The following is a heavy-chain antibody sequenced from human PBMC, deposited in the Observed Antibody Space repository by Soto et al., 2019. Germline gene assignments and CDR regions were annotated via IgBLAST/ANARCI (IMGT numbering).Heavy chain of an antibody. CDR3: ARVGHYYGSGTTYDY. CDR2: INAGNGNT. J-gene: IGHJ4*02. Sequence: ASVKVSCKASGYTFTSYAMHWVRQAPGQRLEWMGWINAGNGNTKYSQKFQGRVTITRDTSASTAYMELSSLRSEDTAVYYCARVGHYYGSGTTYDYWGQGTLVTVYS. CDR1: GYTFTSYA. D-gene: IGHD3-10*01. V-gene: IGHV1-3*01.